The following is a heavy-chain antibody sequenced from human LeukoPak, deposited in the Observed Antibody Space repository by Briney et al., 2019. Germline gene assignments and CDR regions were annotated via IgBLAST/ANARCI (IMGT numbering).Heavy chain of an antibody. Sequence: PSQSLSLAWIVSVDSLSSNRYDWDWVPQPPWKGLVGVASLHYSGTPYYNPSLSRRTSIFADTSKRQLSLKMTPVTASDTGVYYCTRGDDSYKLRNFWGQGALVTVSS. D-gene: IGHD2-21*02. CDR1: VDSLSSNRYD. J-gene: IGHJ4*02. CDR2: LHYSGTP. CDR3: TRGDDSYKLRNF. V-gene: IGHV4-39*01.